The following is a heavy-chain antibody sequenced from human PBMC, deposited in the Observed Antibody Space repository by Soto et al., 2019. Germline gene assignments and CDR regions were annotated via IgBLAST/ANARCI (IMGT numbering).Heavy chain of an antibody. Sequence: ASVKVSCKASGGTYNTFAISWVRQAPGQGLEWMGGIIPVLGPAFYAQKFQGRVTITADKSTATAYLELTSLRSEDTAVYYCVRAAKRYFDYWGQGTLVTVSS. V-gene: IGHV1-69*10. CDR1: GGTYNTFA. J-gene: IGHJ4*02. CDR3: VRAAKRYFDY. CDR2: IIPVLGPA.